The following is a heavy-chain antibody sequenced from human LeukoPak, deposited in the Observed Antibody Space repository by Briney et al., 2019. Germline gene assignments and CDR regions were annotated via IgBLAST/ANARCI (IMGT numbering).Heavy chain of an antibody. Sequence: SETLSLTCTVSGGSISSSSYYWSWIRQPPGKGLEWIGEINHSGSTNYNPSLKSRVTISVDTSKNQFSLKLSSVTAADTAVYYCARHSSSRDGYSHFDYWGQGTLVTVSS. D-gene: IGHD5-24*01. V-gene: IGHV4-39*01. CDR2: INHSGST. J-gene: IGHJ4*02. CDR3: ARHSSSRDGYSHFDY. CDR1: GGSISSSSYY.